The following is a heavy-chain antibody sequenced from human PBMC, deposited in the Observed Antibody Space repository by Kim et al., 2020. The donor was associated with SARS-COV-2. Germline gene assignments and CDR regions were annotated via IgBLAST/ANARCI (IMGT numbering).Heavy chain of an antibody. D-gene: IGHD5-18*01. J-gene: IGHJ6*02. Sequence: LKSRVTISVDTSKNQFSLKLSSVTAADTAVYYCARDRGYSYGYYYGMDVWGQGTTVTVSS. CDR3: ARDRGYSYGYYYGMDV. V-gene: IGHV4-59*01.